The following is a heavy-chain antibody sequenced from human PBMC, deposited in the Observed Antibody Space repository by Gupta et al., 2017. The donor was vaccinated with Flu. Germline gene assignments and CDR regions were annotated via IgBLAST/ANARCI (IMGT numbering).Heavy chain of an antibody. CDR3: ARGAAYCSKDVCSWGYYFQW. J-gene: IGHJ4*02. CDR1: ESTFSRFA. Sequence: QVHLVQSGAEVKKPGASVKISCMVSESTFSRFAIYWVRQAPGQSLEWIGRINAADGNTKYSQKFQGRSTITRDTSANAAYMELSSLTSEDTDVYYCARGAAYCSKDVCSWGYYFQWWGQVTLVTVSS. CDR2: INAADGNT. V-gene: IGHV1-3*01. D-gene: IGHD2-8*01.